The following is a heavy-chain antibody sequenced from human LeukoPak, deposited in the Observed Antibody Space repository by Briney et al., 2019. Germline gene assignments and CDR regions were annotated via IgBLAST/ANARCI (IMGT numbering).Heavy chain of an antibody. CDR2: IYYSGST. J-gene: IGHJ4*02. D-gene: IGHD5-18*01. CDR3: ARDYQGGYGDKTVDY. V-gene: IGHV4-39*07. CDR1: GGSISSNTYY. Sequence: SETLSLTCTVSGGSISSNTYYWGGIRQPPGKGLEWIGGIYYSGSTYYNPSLKSRVTISVDTSKNMFSLKLSSVTAADTAVYYCARDYQGGYGDKTVDYWGQGTLVTVSS.